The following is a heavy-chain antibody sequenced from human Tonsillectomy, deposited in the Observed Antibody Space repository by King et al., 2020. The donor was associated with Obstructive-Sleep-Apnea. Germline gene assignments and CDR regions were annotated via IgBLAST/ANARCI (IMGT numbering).Heavy chain of an antibody. D-gene: IGHD4/OR15-4a*01. CDR2: IDWDDDK. CDR1: GFSLTTSGMC. V-gene: IGHV2-70*11. J-gene: IGHJ4*02. Sequence: VTLKESGPALVKPTQTLTLTCTFSGFSLTTSGMCVSWIRQPPGKALEWLARIDWDDDKYYSTSLKTRLTISKDTSRNQVVLTMTNMDPVDTATYYCVRIRSVDYGVNVDYWGQGTLVTVSS. CDR3: VRIRSVDYGVNVDY.